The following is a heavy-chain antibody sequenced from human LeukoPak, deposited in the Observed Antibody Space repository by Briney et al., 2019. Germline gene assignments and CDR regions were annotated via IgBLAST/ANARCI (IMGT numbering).Heavy chain of an antibody. CDR2: IKQDGSEK. D-gene: IGHD4-17*01. CDR3: ARDGDGRGEDFDY. V-gene: IGHV3-7*01. CDR1: GFTFSNYW. J-gene: IGHJ4*02. Sequence: GGSLRLSCAASGFTFSNYWMSWVRQAPGKGLEWVANIKQDGSEKYYVDSVKGRFTITRDNAKNSLYLQMNSLRAEDTAVYYCARDGDGRGEDFDYWGQGILVTVSS.